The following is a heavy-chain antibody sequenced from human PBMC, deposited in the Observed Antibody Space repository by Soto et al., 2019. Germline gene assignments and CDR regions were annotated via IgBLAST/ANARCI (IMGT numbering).Heavy chain of an antibody. CDR2: IDASGNT. Sequence: PSETLSLTCTASVDSITTSYWNWIRQPAGQGPEWIGRIDASGNTNYNPSLNSRVTLSVDTSKKQFSLKLTSVTAADTAVYYCARFSNNWFQTEGMDVWGKGTTVTVSS. CDR1: VDSITTSY. J-gene: IGHJ6*04. CDR3: ARFSNNWFQTEGMDV. V-gene: IGHV4-4*07. D-gene: IGHD1-1*01.